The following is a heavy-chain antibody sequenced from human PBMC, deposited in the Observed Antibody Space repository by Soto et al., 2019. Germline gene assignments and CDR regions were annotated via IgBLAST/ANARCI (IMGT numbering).Heavy chain of an antibody. CDR3: AREEVRGIIRWFDP. V-gene: IGHV3-53*01. CDR2: MYSGGNT. J-gene: IGHJ5*02. Sequence: GGSLRLSCAASGFTVSSNYMTWVRQAPGKGLEWDSIMYSGGNTYYADSVKGRFTISRDNSKNTLYLQMNILRAEDTAVYYCAREEVRGIIRWFDPWGKGTRVTVSA. CDR1: GFTVSSNY. D-gene: IGHD3-10*01.